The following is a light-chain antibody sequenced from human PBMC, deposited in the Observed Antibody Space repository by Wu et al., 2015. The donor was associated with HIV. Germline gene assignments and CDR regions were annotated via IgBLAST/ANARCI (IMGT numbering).Light chain of an antibody. V-gene: IGKV1-5*03. CDR1: QSISSW. J-gene: IGKJ1*01. CDR2: KAS. CDR3: QQYNSYGWT. Sequence: DIQMTQSPSTLSASVGDRVTITCRASQSISSWLAWYQQKPGKAPKLLIYKASSLETGVPSRFSGSGSGTEFTLAINSLQPDDFATYYCQQYNSYGWTFGRGTKVEIK.